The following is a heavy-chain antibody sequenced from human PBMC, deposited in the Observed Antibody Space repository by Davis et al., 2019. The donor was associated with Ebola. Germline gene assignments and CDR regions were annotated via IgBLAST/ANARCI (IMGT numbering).Heavy chain of an antibody. V-gene: IGHV1-2*02. Sequence: ASVTVSCKASGYTFTGYYMHWVRQAPGQGLEWMGWINPNSGGTNYAQKFQGRVTMTRDTSTSTVYMELSSLRSEDTAVYYCARWGVVPAAIGMDVWGQGTTVTVSS. D-gene: IGHD2-2*02. CDR1: GYTFTGYY. CDR3: ARWGVVPAAIGMDV. J-gene: IGHJ6*02. CDR2: INPNSGGT.